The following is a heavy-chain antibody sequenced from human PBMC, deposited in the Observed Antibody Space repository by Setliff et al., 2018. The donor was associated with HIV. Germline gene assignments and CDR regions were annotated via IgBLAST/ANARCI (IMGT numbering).Heavy chain of an antibody. CDR1: NYSISSGYY. J-gene: IGHJ4*02. Sequence: ETLSLTCAVSNYSISSGYYWGWIRQSPGKGLEWIGSMYHSGSTYSNPSLKSRVTMSIDTSKNQLSLKLRSVTAADTAVYYCASGYNYAYSDYWGQGTLVTVSS. V-gene: IGHV4-38-2*01. D-gene: IGHD5-18*01. CDR3: ASGYNYAYSDY. CDR2: MYHSGST.